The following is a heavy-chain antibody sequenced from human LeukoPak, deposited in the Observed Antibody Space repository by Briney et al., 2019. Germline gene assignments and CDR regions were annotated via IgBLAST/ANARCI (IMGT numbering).Heavy chain of an antibody. CDR3: ARVDYGSGTYYFDY. CDR2: INSDGTT. J-gene: IGHJ4*02. V-gene: IGHV3-74*01. Sequence: GGSLRLSCAASGFSFSSTWMRWVRQAPGEGLVWVSRINSDGTTTYADSVKGRFTISRDNAKNTLYLQMNSLRAEDTAVYYCARVDYGSGTYYFDYWGQGTLVTVSS. CDR1: GFSFSSTW. D-gene: IGHD3-10*01.